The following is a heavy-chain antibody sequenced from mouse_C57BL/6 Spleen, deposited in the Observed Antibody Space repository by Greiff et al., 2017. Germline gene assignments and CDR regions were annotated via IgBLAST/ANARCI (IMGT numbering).Heavy chain of an antibody. CDR2: ISYSGST. D-gene: IGHD1-1*01. Sequence: VQLQQSGPGMVKPSQSLSLTCTVTGYSITSGYDWHWIRHFPGNKLEWMGYISYSGSTNYNPSLKSRISITHDTSKNHFFLKLNSVTTEDTATXYCARGGSSRYWYFDVWGTGTTVTVSA. CDR1: GYSITSGYD. CDR3: ARGGSSRYWYFDV. J-gene: IGHJ1*03. V-gene: IGHV3-1*01.